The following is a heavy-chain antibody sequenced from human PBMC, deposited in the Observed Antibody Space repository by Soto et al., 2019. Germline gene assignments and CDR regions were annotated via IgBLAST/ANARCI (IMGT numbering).Heavy chain of an antibody. CDR2: INAGNGNT. CDR1: GYTFTSYA. D-gene: IGHD6-13*01. Sequence: QVQLVQSGAEVKKPGASVKVSCKASGYTFTSYAMHWVRQAPGQRLEWMGWINAGNGNTKYSQKSQGRVTITRDTSASTAYMEMISLRSEDTAVYYCAREIAAAEFDPWGQGTLVTVS. V-gene: IGHV1-3*01. CDR3: AREIAAAEFDP. J-gene: IGHJ5*02.